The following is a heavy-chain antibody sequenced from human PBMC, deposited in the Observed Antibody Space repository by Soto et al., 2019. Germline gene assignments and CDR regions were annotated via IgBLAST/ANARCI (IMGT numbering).Heavy chain of an antibody. V-gene: IGHV4-39*01. CDR1: VVPISHTHSR. Sequence: TRSLTCTVSVVPISHTHSRLRCVRQLPGNGLEWIGSIYYSGSTYYNAALKSRVTISGDMSRNQFSLKLSSVTAADTAVYYCARRPGRYCSSSSCPTGAAFDYWGQG. CDR2: IYYSGST. D-gene: IGHD2-2*01. CDR3: ARRPGRYCSSSSCPTGAAFDY. J-gene: IGHJ4*02.